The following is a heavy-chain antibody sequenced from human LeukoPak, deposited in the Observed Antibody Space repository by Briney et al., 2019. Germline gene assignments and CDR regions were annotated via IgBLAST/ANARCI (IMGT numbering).Heavy chain of an antibody. CDR1: GYTFTGYY. CDR3: ARDRVGITISSRQMNWFDP. D-gene: IGHD3-9*01. V-gene: IGHV1-2*02. J-gene: IGHJ5*02. Sequence: ASVKVSCKASGYTFTGYYMHWVRQAPGQGLEWMGWINPNSGGTTYAQKFQGRVTMTRDTSISTAYMELSRLRSDDTAVYYCARDRVGITISSRQMNWFDPWGQGTLVTVSS. CDR2: INPNSGGT.